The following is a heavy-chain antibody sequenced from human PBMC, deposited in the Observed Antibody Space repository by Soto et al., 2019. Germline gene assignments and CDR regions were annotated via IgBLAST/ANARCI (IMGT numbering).Heavy chain of an antibody. CDR2: ISPYNGKT. J-gene: IGHJ4*02. CDR3: ASYYGDYNLHYFDY. D-gene: IGHD4-17*01. V-gene: IGHV1-18*01. Sequence: ASVKVSCKASGYTITSYGINWVRQAPGQGLEWMGWISPYNGKTNYAQKLQGRVTMTADKSTSTAYMELRSLRSEDTAVYYCASYYGDYNLHYFDYWGQGTLVTVSS. CDR1: GYTITSYG.